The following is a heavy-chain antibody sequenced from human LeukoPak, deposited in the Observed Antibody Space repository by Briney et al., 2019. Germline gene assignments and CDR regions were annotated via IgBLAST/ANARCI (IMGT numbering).Heavy chain of an antibody. CDR1: GFTFSSYG. J-gene: IGHJ6*02. V-gene: IGHV3-30*18. D-gene: IGHD3-9*01. CDR3: AKDQPLRYFDWLSSDYYYYYGMDV. Sequence: GRSLRLSCAASGFTFSSYGMHWVRQAPGKGLEWVAVISYDGSNKYYADSVKGRFTISRDNSKNTLYLQMNSLRAEDTAVYYCAKDQPLRYFDWLSSDYYYYYGMDVWGQGTTVTVSS. CDR2: ISYDGSNK.